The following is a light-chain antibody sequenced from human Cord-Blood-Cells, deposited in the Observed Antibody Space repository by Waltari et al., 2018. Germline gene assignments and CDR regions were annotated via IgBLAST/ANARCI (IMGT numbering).Light chain of an antibody. CDR1: QSVSSSY. CDR3: QQYGNSRWT. V-gene: IGKV3-20*01. Sequence: EIVLTQSPGPLSLSPGERATLSCRASQSVSSSYLAWYQQKPGQAPRLLIYGASSRATGTPDRFSGSGSGTDFTLTISRLEPEDFAVYYCQQYGNSRWTFGQGTKVEIK. CDR2: GAS. J-gene: IGKJ1*01.